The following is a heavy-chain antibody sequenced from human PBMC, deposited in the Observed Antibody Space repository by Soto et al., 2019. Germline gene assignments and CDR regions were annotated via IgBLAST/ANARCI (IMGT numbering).Heavy chain of an antibody. D-gene: IGHD3-22*01. CDR2: INPNSGGT. V-gene: IGHV1-2*02. Sequence: ASVKVSCKASGYTFTGYYMHWVRQAPGQGLEWMGWINPNSGGTNYAQKFQGRVTMTRDTSISTAYMELSRLRSDDTAVYYCARTITMIVVVTSPFDYWGQGTLVTVSS. CDR1: GYTFTGYY. CDR3: ARTITMIVVVTSPFDY. J-gene: IGHJ4*02.